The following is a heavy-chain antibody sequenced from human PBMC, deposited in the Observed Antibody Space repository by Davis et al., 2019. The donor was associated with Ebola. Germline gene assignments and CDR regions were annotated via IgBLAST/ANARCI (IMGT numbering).Heavy chain of an antibody. D-gene: IGHD2-15*01. J-gene: IGHJ4*02. Sequence: PSETLSLTCTVSGDSISSYYWSWIRQPPGKGLEWVAYIYYSGSTNYNPSLRGRVTISRDTSKNQFSLNLTSVTAADTAVYYCARTLGYCRGGNCQDSWNFDYWGQGTLVTVSS. CDR1: GDSISSYY. V-gene: IGHV4-59*01. CDR2: IYYSGST. CDR3: ARTLGYCRGGNCQDSWNFDY.